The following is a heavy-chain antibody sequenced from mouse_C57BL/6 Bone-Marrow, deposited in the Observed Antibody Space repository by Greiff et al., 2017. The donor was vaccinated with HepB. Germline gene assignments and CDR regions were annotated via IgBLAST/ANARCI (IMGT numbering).Heavy chain of an antibody. J-gene: IGHJ4*01. CDR1: GFTFSDYG. D-gene: IGHD4-1*02. V-gene: IGHV5-17*01. CDR3: ATNWRGYYAMDY. Sequence: EVQLVESGGGLVKPGGSLKLSCAASGFTFSDYGMHWVRQAPEKGLEWVAYISSGSSTIYYADTVKGRFTISRDNAKNTLFLQMTSLRSEDTAMYYCATNWRGYYAMDYWGQGTSVTVSS. CDR2: ISSGSSTI.